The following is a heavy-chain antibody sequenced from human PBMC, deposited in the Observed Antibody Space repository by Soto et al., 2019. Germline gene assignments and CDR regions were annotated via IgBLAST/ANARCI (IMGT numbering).Heavy chain of an antibody. J-gene: IGHJ6*02. CDR2: INPNSGGT. D-gene: IGHD6-13*01. Sequence: QVQLVQSGAEVKKPGASVKVSCKASGYTFTGYYMHWVRQAPGQGLEWMGWINPNSGGTNYAQKFQGWVTMTRDTSISPAYRELSRLRSDDTAVYYCARAPIAAAGRFYYYGMDVWGQGTTVTVSS. V-gene: IGHV1-2*04. CDR1: GYTFTGYY. CDR3: ARAPIAAAGRFYYYGMDV.